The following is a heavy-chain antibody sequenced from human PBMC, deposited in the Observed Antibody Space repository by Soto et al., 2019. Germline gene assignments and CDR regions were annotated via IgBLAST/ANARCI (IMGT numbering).Heavy chain of an antibody. CDR1: GFTFSSYA. D-gene: IGHD6-13*01. J-gene: IGHJ4*02. CDR2: VSGGGHNT. Sequence: PGGSLRLSCTASGFTFSSYAMSWVRQAPGKGLEWVSVVSGGGHNTYYADSVKGRFTISRDNSKNTLYLQMNGLRAEDTAVYYCAKDRTSWYYPYDYWGQGTLVIVSS. V-gene: IGHV3-23*01. CDR3: AKDRTSWYYPYDY.